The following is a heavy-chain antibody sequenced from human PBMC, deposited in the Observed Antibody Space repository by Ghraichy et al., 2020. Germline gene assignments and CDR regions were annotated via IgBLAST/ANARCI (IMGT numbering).Heavy chain of an antibody. V-gene: IGHV1-2*02. Sequence: ASVKVSCKASGYTFTGYYMHWVRQAPGQGLEWMGWINPNSGGTNYAQKFQGRVTMTRDTSISTAYMELSRLRSDDTAVYYCAFSGESTSFWFDPWGQGTLVTVSS. D-gene: IGHD2-2*01. J-gene: IGHJ5*02. CDR3: AFSGESTSFWFDP. CDR2: INPNSGGT. CDR1: GYTFTGYY.